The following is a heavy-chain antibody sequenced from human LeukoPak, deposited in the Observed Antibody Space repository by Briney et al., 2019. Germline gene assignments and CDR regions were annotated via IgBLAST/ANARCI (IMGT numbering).Heavy chain of an antibody. CDR3: TAGLNRGAFDI. D-gene: IGHD1-14*01. CDR2: IRSKAYGGTT. V-gene: IGHV3-49*04. CDR1: GFTFGDYA. Sequence: GGSLRLSCTVSGFTFGDYAMSWVRQAPGKGLEWVGFIRSKAYGGTTEYAASVKGRFTISRDDSKSIAYLQMNSLKTEDTAVYYCTAGLNRGAFDIWGQGTMVTVSS. J-gene: IGHJ3*02.